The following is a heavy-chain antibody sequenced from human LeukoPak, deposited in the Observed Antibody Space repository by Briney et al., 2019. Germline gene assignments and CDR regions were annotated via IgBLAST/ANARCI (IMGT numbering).Heavy chain of an antibody. V-gene: IGHV1-69*04. CDR1: GGTFSSYA. CDR3: ARDRGIVVVDNFQH. D-gene: IGHD3-22*01. Sequence: SVKVSCKASGGTFSSYAISWVRQAPGQGLEWMGRIIPILGIANYAQKFQGRVTITADKSTSTAYMELSSLRSEDTAVYYCARDRGIVVVDNFQHWGQGTLVTVSS. CDR2: IIPILGIA. J-gene: IGHJ1*01.